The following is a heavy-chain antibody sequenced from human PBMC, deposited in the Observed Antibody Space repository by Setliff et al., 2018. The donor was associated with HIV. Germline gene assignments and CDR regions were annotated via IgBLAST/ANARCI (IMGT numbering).Heavy chain of an antibody. CDR1: GFTFSSYA. D-gene: IGHD6-13*01. CDR3: TRGGGSNQYYFDY. CDR2: ISGSAGST. Sequence: PGGSLRLSCAASGFTFSSYAMSWVRQAPGKGLDWVSAISGSAGSTYYADSVKGRFTISRDNSKSTLYLQMNNLKTEDTAVYYCTRGGGSNQYYFDYWGQGVPVTVSS. V-gene: IGHV3-23*01. J-gene: IGHJ4*02.